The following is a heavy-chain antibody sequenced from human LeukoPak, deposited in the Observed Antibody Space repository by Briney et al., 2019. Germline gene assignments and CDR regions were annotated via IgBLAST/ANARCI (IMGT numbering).Heavy chain of an antibody. CDR2: INPNSGGT. CDR1: GYTFTGYY. Sequence: ASVKVSRKASGYTFTGYYMHWVRQAPGQGLEWMGRINPNSGGTNYAQKFQGRVTMTRDTSISTAYMELSRLRSEDTAVYYCARGDDSSGYYPCCFDYWGQGTLVTVSS. V-gene: IGHV1-2*06. J-gene: IGHJ4*02. CDR3: ARGDDSSGYYPCCFDY. D-gene: IGHD3-22*01.